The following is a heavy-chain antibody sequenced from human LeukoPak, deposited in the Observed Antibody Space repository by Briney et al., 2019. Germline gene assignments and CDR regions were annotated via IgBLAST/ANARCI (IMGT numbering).Heavy chain of an antibody. V-gene: IGHV1-2*04. CDR3: ARDSGGSYYSGTYYFDY. D-gene: IGHD1-26*01. CDR1: GYTFTDYY. CDR2: INPNSGGT. Sequence: ASVKVSCKASGYTFTDYYIHWVRQAPGQGLEWMGWINPNSGGTNYAQKFQGWVTMTRDTSISTAYMELSRLRSDDTAVYYCARDSGGSYYSGTYYFDYWGQGTLVTVSS. J-gene: IGHJ4*02.